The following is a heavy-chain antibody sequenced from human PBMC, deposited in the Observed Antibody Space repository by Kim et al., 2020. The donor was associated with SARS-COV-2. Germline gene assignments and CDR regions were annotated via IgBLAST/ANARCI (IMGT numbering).Heavy chain of an antibody. V-gene: IGHV4-31*02. Sequence: YSNPSLKSRVTISLDTSKNQFSLKLCSVTAADTAEYCCAREISSCGYFDYWGQGTLVTVSS. CDR3: AREISSCGYFDY. D-gene: IGHD6-13*01. J-gene: IGHJ4*02.